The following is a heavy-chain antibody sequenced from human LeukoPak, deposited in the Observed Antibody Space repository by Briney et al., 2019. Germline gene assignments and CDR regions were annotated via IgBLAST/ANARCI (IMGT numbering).Heavy chain of an antibody. CDR1: GFTFSSYG. D-gene: IGHD6-6*01. CDR2: ISYDGSNK. Sequence: GRSLRLSCAASGFTFSSYGMHWVRQASGKGLEWVAVISYDGSNKDYVDSVKGRFTMSRDNSINTLYLQMNSLRAEDTAVYYCAKDRPGPIDYWGQGTLVTVSS. J-gene: IGHJ4*02. CDR3: AKDRPGPIDY. V-gene: IGHV3-30*18.